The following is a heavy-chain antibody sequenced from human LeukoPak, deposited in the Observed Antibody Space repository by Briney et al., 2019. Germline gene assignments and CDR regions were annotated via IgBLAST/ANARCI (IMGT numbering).Heavy chain of an antibody. J-gene: IGHJ5*02. CDR1: GGSISSYD. Sequence: SETLSLTCTVSGGSISSYDWSWIRQPPGKGLEWIGYIYYSVSTNYNPSLKSRVTISVDTSKNQFSLKPSSVTAADTAVYYCAKNYGDYANWFDPWGQGTLVTVSS. CDR2: IYYSVST. V-gene: IGHV4-59*01. D-gene: IGHD4-17*01. CDR3: AKNYGDYANWFDP.